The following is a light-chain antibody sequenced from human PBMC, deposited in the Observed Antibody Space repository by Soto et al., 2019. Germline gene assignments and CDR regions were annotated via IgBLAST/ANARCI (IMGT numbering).Light chain of an antibody. Sequence: QSVLTQPASVSGSPGQSITISCTGTSRDVGSYNLVSWYQQHPGKAPKLMIYEVSKRPSGVSNRFSGSKSGNTASLTISGLQAEDEADYYCCSYAGSSTFGFGTGTKLTVL. J-gene: IGLJ1*01. CDR2: EVS. V-gene: IGLV2-23*02. CDR3: CSYAGSSTFG. CDR1: SRDVGSYNL.